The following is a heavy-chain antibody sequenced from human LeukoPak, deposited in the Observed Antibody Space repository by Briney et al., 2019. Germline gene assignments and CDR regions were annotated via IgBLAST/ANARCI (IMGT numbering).Heavy chain of an antibody. CDR3: ARAWGPSDAFDI. CDR1: GFTFSSYS. Sequence: GGSLRLSCAASGFTFSSYSMNWVRQAPGKGLEWVSSISSSSSYIYYADSVKGRFTISRDNAKNSLYLQMNSLRAEDTAVYYCARAWGPSDAFDIWGQGTMVTVSS. J-gene: IGHJ3*02. D-gene: IGHD7-27*01. CDR2: ISSSSSYI. V-gene: IGHV3-21*01.